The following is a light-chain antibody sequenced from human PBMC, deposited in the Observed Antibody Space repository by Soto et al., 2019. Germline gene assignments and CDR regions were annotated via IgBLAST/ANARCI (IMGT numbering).Light chain of an antibody. CDR1: QSISSW. CDR2: DAS. CDR3: QQYDGYQDTDGYAT. Sequence: DIQMTQSPSTLSASVGDRVTITCRASQSISSWLAWYQQKPGKAPKLLIYDASSLESGVPSRFSGSGSGTEFTLTISSLQPDDFATYYCQQYDGYQDTDGYATFGGGTKVELK. V-gene: IGKV1-5*01. J-gene: IGKJ4*01.